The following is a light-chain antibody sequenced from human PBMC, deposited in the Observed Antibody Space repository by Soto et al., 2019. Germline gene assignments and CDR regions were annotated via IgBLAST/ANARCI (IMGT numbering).Light chain of an antibody. CDR2: DVS. J-gene: IGLJ1*01. CDR3: SSYTSSSTLYV. CDR1: SSDVGAYNY. Sequence: LTQPASVSGSPGQSITISCTGTSSDVGAYNYVSWYQQHPGKAPKLMIYDVSNRPSGVSNRFSGSKSGNTASLTISGLQAEDEADYYCSSYTSSSTLYVFGTGTKVT. V-gene: IGLV2-14*01.